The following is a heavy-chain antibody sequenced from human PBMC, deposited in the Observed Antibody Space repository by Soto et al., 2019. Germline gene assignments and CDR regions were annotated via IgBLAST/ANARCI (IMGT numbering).Heavy chain of an antibody. CDR1: GYTFTSYC. D-gene: IGHD6-19*01. CDR2: ISAYNGNT. J-gene: IGHJ3*02. V-gene: IGHV1-18*04. CDR3: AREGYSSAMGYAFDI. Sequence: RASVKFSCKASGYTFTSYCISWVRQAPGQGLEWMGWISAYNGNTNYAQKLQGRVTMTTDTSTSTAYMELRSLRSDDTAVYYCAREGYSSAMGYAFDIWGQGTMVTVSS.